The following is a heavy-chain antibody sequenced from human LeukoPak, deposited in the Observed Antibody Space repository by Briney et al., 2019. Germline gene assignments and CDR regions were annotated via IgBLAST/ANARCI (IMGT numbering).Heavy chain of an antibody. D-gene: IGHD1-26*01. CDR3: ATGPWELLPSGDYYYYGMDV. V-gene: IGHV3-21*01. J-gene: IGHJ6*02. CDR2: ISSSSSYI. CDR1: GFTFSSYA. Sequence: PGGSLRLSCAASGFTFSSYAMSWVRQAPGKGLEWVSSISSSSSYIYYADSVKGRFTISRDNAKNSLYLQMNSLRAEDTAVYYCATGPWELLPSGDYYYYGMDVWGQGTTVTVSS.